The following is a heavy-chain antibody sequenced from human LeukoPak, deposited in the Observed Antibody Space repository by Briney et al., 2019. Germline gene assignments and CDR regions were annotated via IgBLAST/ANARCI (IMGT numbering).Heavy chain of an antibody. CDR3: ARDSITALYYYYYYGMDV. D-gene: IGHD1-14*01. CDR1: GFTFSSYW. J-gene: IGHJ6*02. Sequence: QPGGSLRLSCAASGFTFSSYWMHWVRQAPGKGLVWVSRINSDGSSASYADSVKGRFTISRDNAKNTLYLQMNSLRAEDTAVYYCARDSITALYYYYYYGMDVWGQGTTVTVPS. CDR2: INSDGSSA. V-gene: IGHV3-74*01.